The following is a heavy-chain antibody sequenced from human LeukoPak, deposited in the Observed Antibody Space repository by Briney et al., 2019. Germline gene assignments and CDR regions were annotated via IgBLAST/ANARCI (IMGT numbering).Heavy chain of an antibody. J-gene: IGHJ4*02. CDR3: ARRDGYNYLGY. Sequence: GGXXXXXCAASGFTFSNNYMSWVRQAPGKGLEWVSVIYTGGSTYYSDSVTSRFTISRDISKNTLYLQMNSLRAEDTAVYYCARRDGYNYLGYWGQGTLVTVSS. CDR2: IYTGGST. D-gene: IGHD5-24*01. CDR1: GFTFSNNY. V-gene: IGHV3-53*01.